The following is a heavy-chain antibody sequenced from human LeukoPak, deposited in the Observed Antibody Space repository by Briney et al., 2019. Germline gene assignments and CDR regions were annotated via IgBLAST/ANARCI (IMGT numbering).Heavy chain of an antibody. CDR1: GFTFSNYG. Sequence: GGSLRLSCAASGFTFSNYGMHWVRQAPGKGLEWVSVIYSGGSTYYADSVKGRFTISRDNSKNTLYLQMNSLRAEDTAVYYCAGHDYSNRRPDYWGQGTLVTVSS. J-gene: IGHJ4*02. CDR3: AGHDYSNRRPDY. CDR2: IYSGGST. D-gene: IGHD4-11*01. V-gene: IGHV3-NL1*01.